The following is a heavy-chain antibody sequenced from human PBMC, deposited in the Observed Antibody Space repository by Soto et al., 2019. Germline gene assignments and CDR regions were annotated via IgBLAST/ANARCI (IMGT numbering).Heavy chain of an antibody. V-gene: IGHV1-2*02. D-gene: IGHD2-8*01. CDR2: INPNSGVT. Sequence: QVQLVQSGAEVKKPGASVKVSCKASGYTFTGYYMHWVRQAPGQGLEWMGWINPNSGVTEYAQKFQGGVTMTRDTSISTAYMELSRLRSDDTAVYYCARANQGVSDYYYYGLDVWGQGTTVTVSS. CDR1: GYTFTGYY. J-gene: IGHJ6*02. CDR3: ARANQGVSDYYYYGLDV.